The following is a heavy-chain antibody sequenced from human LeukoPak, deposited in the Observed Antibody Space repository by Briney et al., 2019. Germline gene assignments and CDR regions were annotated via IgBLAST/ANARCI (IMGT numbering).Heavy chain of an antibody. J-gene: IGHJ4*02. CDR1: GFSFSRSW. Sequence: GGSLRLSCAASGFSFSRSWMSWVRQAPGKGLEWVANIKEDGSATYYIDSVKGRFTISKDDTKNSLHLQLNSLRVEDTAVYYCAKDDEGYIYWGQGTLVTVSS. D-gene: IGHD5-18*01. CDR3: AKDDEGYIY. CDR2: IKEDGSAT. V-gene: IGHV3-7*01.